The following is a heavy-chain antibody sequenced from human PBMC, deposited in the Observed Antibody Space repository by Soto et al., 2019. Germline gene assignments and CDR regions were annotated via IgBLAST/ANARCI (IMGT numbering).Heavy chain of an antibody. J-gene: IGHJ4*02. CDR3: AGDYYDXXGXXXPXXXX. CDR2: ISGSGGST. D-gene: IGHD3-22*01. Sequence: PGGSLRLSCAASGFTFSSYAMSWLRQAPGKGLEWVSAISGSGGSTYYADSVKGRFTISRDNSKNTLYLQMNSLRAEDTVVYYCAGDYYDXXGXXXPXXXXXGXXTLVTXXS. V-gene: IGHV3-23*01. CDR1: GFTFSSYA.